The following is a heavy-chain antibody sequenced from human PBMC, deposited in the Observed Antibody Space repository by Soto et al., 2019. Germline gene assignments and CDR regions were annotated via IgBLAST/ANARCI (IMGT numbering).Heavy chain of an antibody. D-gene: IGHD3-10*01. V-gene: IGHV1-69*01. Sequence: QVQLVQSGAEVKKPGSSVKVSCKASGGTFSSYAISWVRQAPGQGLEWMGGLIPIFGTANYAQKFQGRVTITADESTSTAYMELSSLRSEDTAVYYCARPITMVRGVISGFDPWGQGTLVTVSS. J-gene: IGHJ5*02. CDR2: LIPIFGTA. CDR3: ARPITMVRGVISGFDP. CDR1: GGTFSSYA.